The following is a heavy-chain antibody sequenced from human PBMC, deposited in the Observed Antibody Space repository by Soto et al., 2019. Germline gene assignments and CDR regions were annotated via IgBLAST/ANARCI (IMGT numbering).Heavy chain of an antibody. CDR2: IYYSGST. V-gene: IGHV4-39*01. Sequence: SETLSLTCTVSGGSISSSSYYWGWIRQPPGKGLEWIGSIYYSGSTYYNPSLKVGVTISVDTSKNQFSLKLSSVTAADTAVYYCARHGYSDATVDYWGQGTLVTVSS. J-gene: IGHJ4*02. CDR1: GGSISSSSYY. D-gene: IGHD6-13*01. CDR3: ARHGYSDATVDY.